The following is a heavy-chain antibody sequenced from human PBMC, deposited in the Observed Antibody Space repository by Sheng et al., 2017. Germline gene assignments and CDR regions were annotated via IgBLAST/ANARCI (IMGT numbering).Heavy chain of an antibody. D-gene: IGHD6-13*01. Sequence: QVQLVESGGGVVQPGGSLRLSCAASGFTFSSYGMHWVRQAPGKGLEWVAFIRYDGSNKYYADSVKGRFTISRDNSKNTLYLQMNSLRAEDTAVYYCAKDFDSSSWIYYYYYYMDVWGKGTTVTVSS. CDR3: AKDFDSSSWIYYYYYYMDV. CDR2: IRYDGSNK. J-gene: IGHJ6*03. V-gene: IGHV3-30*02. CDR1: GFTFSSYG.